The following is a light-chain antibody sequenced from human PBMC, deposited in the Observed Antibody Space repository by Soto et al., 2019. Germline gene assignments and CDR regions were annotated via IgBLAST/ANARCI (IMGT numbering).Light chain of an antibody. J-gene: IGKJ4*01. V-gene: IGKV3D-15*01. CDR1: QSDSSN. CDR2: GAS. CDR3: QQYHDWVT. Sequence: ETVMTQSPGTLSVSPGESATLSCGTSQSDSSNLAWYQHKPGQAPRLLIYGASTRATGIPARFSGSGSGTEFTLTISYLRPEDSAVYFCQQYHDWVTFGGGTRVEI.